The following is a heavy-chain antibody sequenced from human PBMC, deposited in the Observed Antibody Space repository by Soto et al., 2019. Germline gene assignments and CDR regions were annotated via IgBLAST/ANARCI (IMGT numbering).Heavy chain of an antibody. J-gene: IGHJ6*02. CDR3: AREGLAETDYGMDV. Sequence: ASVKVSCKASGGTFSSYAISWVRQAPGQGLEWMGGIIPIFGTANYAQKFQGRVTITADESTSTAYMELSSLRSEDTAVYYCAREGLAETDYGMDVWGQGTTVTVSS. CDR2: IIPIFGTA. CDR1: GGTFSSYA. V-gene: IGHV1-69*13. D-gene: IGHD6-19*01.